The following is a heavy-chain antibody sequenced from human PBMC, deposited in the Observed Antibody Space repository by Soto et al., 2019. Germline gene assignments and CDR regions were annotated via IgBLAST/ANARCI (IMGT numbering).Heavy chain of an antibody. Sequence: SLRLSCAASGFIFSDYYMSWVRQAPGKGLEWVSYISPSGSSIYYADSVKGRFTISRDNAENSLFLQMNSLRAEDTAIYYCAGRYKYDSSGLDPWGQGTLVTVSS. CDR3: AGRYKYDSSGLDP. D-gene: IGHD3-22*01. CDR2: ISPSGSSI. V-gene: IGHV3-11*01. CDR1: GFIFSDYY. J-gene: IGHJ5*02.